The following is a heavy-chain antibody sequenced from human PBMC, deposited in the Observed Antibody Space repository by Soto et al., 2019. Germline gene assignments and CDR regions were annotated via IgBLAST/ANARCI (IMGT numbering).Heavy chain of an antibody. D-gene: IGHD3-22*01. CDR2: ISAYNGNT. J-gene: IGHJ4*02. CDR1: GYTFNRYA. Sequence: QVQLVQSGAEVKKPGASVKVYCKASGYTFNRYAISWVRQAPGQGLEWMGWISAYNGNTNYAQKLQGRVTMTTDTSTSTAYMELRSLRSDDTAVYYCARLYYYDSSGYYYLEDFWGQGTLVTVSS. V-gene: IGHV1-18*01. CDR3: ARLYYYDSSGYYYLEDF.